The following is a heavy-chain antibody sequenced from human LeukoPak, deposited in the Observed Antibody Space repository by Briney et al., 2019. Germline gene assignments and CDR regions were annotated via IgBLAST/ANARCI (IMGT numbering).Heavy chain of an antibody. CDR3: ARGDKYSSGYYFDY. CDR1: GFTFSSYG. V-gene: IGHV3-33*01. D-gene: IGHD6-19*01. Sequence: PGGSLRLSCAASGFTFSSYGMHWVRQAPGKGLEWVAVIWYDGSNKYYADSVKGRFTISRDNSKNTLYLQMNSLRAEDTAVYYCARGDKYSSGYYFDYWGQGTLVTASS. J-gene: IGHJ4*02. CDR2: IWYDGSNK.